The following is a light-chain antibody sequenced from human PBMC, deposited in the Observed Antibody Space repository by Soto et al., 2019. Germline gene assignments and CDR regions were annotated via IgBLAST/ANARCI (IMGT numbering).Light chain of an antibody. CDR1: QSVSSSY. Sequence: VLTQSSGTLSLSQGESANLSCRACQSVSSSYLAWYQQKPGQAPRLLIYGASSRATGIPDRFSGSGSETDFTLTISRLEPEDFAVYYCQQYGSSRTFGQGTKVDIK. V-gene: IGKV3-20*01. CDR2: GAS. CDR3: QQYGSSRT. J-gene: IGKJ1*01.